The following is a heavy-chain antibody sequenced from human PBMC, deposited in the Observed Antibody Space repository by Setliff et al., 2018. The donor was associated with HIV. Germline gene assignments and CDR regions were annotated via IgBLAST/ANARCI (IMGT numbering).Heavy chain of an antibody. CDR3: ARGYYDSSGTFDY. J-gene: IGHJ4*02. D-gene: IGHD3-22*01. CDR2: IYTSGST. CDR1: GGSFNGYY. V-gene: IGHV4-4*08. Sequence: NPSETLSLTCAVYGGSFNGYYWSWIRQPPGKGLEWIGRIYTSGSTNYNPSLKSRVTISVDTSKNQFSLKLSSVTAADTAVYYCARGYYDSSGTFDYWGQGTLVTVSS.